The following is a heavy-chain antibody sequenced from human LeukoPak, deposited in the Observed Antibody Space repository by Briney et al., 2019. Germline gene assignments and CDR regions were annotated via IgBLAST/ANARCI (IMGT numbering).Heavy chain of an antibody. J-gene: IGHJ4*02. D-gene: IGHD5-18*01. Sequence: SETLSLTCTVSGGSISSSSYYWGWIRQPPGKGLEWIGSIYYSGSTYYNPSLKSRVTISVDTSKNQFSLKLSSVTAADTAVYYCARQTALVADWGQGTLVTVSS. CDR3: ARQTALVAD. CDR1: GGSISSSSYY. CDR2: IYYSGST. V-gene: IGHV4-39*01.